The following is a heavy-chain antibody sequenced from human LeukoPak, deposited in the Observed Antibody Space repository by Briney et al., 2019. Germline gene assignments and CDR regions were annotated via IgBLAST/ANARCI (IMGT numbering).Heavy chain of an antibody. V-gene: IGHV3-7*04. D-gene: IGHD3-10*01. CDR1: GFTFSSYW. J-gene: IGHJ5*02. CDR2: IKQDSSER. Sequence: PGGSLRHSCAASGFTFSSYWMTWVRQAPGRGLEWVANIKQDSSERYYVDSVKGRFTISRDNANNSLFLQMNSLRGEDTAVYYCARGFRGANWFDPWGQGTLVTVSS. CDR3: ARGFRGANWFDP.